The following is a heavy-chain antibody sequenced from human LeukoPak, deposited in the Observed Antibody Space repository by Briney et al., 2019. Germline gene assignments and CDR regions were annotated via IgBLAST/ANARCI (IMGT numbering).Heavy chain of an antibody. CDR1: GFTFSSYG. CDR2: ISYYGSNK. CDR3: AKQPDYYYYMDV. Sequence: GGSLRLSCAASGFTFSSYGMHWVRRAPGRGLEWVALISYYGSNKYYADSVKGRFTISRDNSKNAVFLQMNSLRAEDTAVYYCAKQPDYYYYMDVWGKGTTVTVSS. V-gene: IGHV3-30*18. J-gene: IGHJ6*03.